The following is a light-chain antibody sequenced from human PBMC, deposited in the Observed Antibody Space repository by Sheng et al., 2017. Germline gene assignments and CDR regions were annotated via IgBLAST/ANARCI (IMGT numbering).Light chain of an antibody. Sequence: EIVMTQSPATPSVSPGERATLSCRASQSVSSNLAWYQQKPGQAPRLLIYSASTRATAIPARFSGSGSGTEFTLTISSLQSEDSAVYYCQQYNNWPRTFGQGTKVEIK. CDR3: QQYNNWPRT. V-gene: IGKV3-15*01. J-gene: IGKJ1*01. CDR1: QSVSSN. CDR2: SAS.